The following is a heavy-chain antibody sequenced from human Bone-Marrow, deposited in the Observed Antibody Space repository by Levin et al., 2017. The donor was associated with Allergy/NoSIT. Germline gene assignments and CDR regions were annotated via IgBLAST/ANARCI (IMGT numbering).Heavy chain of an antibody. J-gene: IGHJ4*02. CDR2: VSSDGGDG. CDR3: AKPSVSGWLRLPLLE. D-gene: IGHD2-21*02. CDR1: GFTFSSYA. Sequence: PGGSLRLSCAASGFTFSSYAMHWVRQAPGKGLEWVAVVSSDGGDGYYADSVKGRFTISRDNSNNTLYLQMNSLRAEDTALYNCAKPSVSGWLRLPLLEWGPGTLVTVSS. V-gene: IGHV3-30*18.